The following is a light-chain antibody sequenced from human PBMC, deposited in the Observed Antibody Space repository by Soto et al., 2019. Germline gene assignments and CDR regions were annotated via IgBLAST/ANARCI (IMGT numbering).Light chain of an antibody. CDR2: WAS. J-gene: IGKJ5*01. Sequence: DIVMTQSPDSLAVSLGERATINCKSSQSVLSTSNNKNYLAWYQQKPGQPPKLLLYWASTRESGVPDRFSGSGSGTDFTLSISSLQAEDVAVYFCQQYYINAPITFGQGTRLEI. CDR1: QSVLSTSNNKNY. V-gene: IGKV4-1*01. CDR3: QQYYINAPIT.